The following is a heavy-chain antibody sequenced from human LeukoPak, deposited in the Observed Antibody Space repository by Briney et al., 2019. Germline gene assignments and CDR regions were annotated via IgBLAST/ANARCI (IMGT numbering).Heavy chain of an antibody. CDR2: ISGSAGSA. D-gene: IGHD6-6*01. CDR3: AKGAARPRPYYFDS. Sequence: GRSLRLSCAASGFTFSSYAMNWVRQAPGEGLEWVSGISGSAGSANYADSVKGRFTISRDISKHTVYLQMDSLKVEDTAVYYCAKGAARPRPYYFDSWGQGTLVTVSS. V-gene: IGHV3-23*01. CDR1: GFTFSSYA. J-gene: IGHJ4*02.